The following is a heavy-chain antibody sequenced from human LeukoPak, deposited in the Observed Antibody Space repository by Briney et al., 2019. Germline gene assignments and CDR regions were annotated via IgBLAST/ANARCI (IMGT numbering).Heavy chain of an antibody. CDR3: ARVFSGWYFYFDS. CDR2: INSDGSST. D-gene: IGHD6-19*01. V-gene: IGHV3-74*01. CDR1: GLTFSSYW. Sequence: GGSLRLACAASGLTFSSYWMHWVRQAPGKGLVWVSRINSDGSSTTYADSVKGRFTISRDNAKNTLYLQMNSLRAEDTAMYYCARVFSGWYFYFDSWGQGTLVTVSS. J-gene: IGHJ4*02.